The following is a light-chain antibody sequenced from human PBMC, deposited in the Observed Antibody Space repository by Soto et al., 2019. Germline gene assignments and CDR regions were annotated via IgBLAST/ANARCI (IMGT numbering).Light chain of an antibody. Sequence: DIQMTQSPSTLSASVGDRVTITCRASQSIGSWLAWHQQEPGKAPKLLIYKASSLESGVPSRFSGSGYGTELAVSVMNLQADGTAAYCVQQYDSYPLTWGGGTEVDIK. V-gene: IGKV1-5*03. CDR1: QSIGSW. J-gene: IGKJ4*01. CDR2: KAS. CDR3: QQYDSYPLT.